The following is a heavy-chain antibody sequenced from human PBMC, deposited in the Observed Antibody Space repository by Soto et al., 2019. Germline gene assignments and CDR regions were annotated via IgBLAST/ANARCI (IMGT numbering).Heavy chain of an antibody. Sequence: QVQLVQSGAEVKKTGASVKVSCKASGYTFIGYYIHWVRQAPGQGLEWMGWINPNSGATNYAQRFEGWVTMTRDRSSSTAYMELSRLKSDETAVYYCARVGGGLASLGYYGMDVWGQGTTVTVSS. CDR1: GYTFIGYY. CDR2: INPNSGAT. J-gene: IGHJ6*02. V-gene: IGHV1-2*04. D-gene: IGHD3-10*01. CDR3: ARVGGGLASLGYYGMDV.